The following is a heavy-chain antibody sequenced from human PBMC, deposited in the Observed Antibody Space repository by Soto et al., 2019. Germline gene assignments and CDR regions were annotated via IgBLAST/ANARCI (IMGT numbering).Heavy chain of an antibody. CDR1: GDTFSSDA. CDR3: AMNVTKVRGILIGSGHGVDG. Sequence: QVQLVQSGAEVMKPGSSVKVSCQASGDTFSSDAINWVRQVPGQGLEWMGRIVPLFGTATYAQKFQGRVTMTADRSTNTAYMDRSSLSSVDSAVYYRAMNVTKVRGILIGSGHGVDGSGQGT. CDR2: IVPLFGTA. V-gene: IGHV1-69*06. D-gene: IGHD3-10*01. J-gene: IGHJ6*01.